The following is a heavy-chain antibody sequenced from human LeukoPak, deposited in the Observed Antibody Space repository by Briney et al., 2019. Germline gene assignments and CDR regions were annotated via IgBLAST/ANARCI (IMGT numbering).Heavy chain of an antibody. V-gene: IGHV3-74*01. CDR1: GFTFSSYW. D-gene: IGHD4-23*01. CDR3: ARTEGTVAYDS. Sequence: PGGSLRLSCSASGFTFSSYWMHWVRQAPGKGLVWVSRINSDGSGTIYADSVRGRFTISRDKAKNTLYLQVNSLRAEDTAVYYCARTEGTVAYDSWGQGTLVTVSS. CDR2: INSDGSGT. J-gene: IGHJ5*01.